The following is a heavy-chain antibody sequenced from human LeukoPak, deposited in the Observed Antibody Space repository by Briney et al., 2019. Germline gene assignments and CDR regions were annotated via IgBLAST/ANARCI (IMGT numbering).Heavy chain of an antibody. CDR2: IYYSGST. V-gene: IGHV4-39*01. J-gene: IGHJ4*02. D-gene: IGHD3-10*01. Sequence: SETLSLTCTVSGGSISSGSNYWGWIRQPPGKGLEWIGSIYYSGSTYYNPSLKSRVTISVDTSKNQFSLKLSSVTAADTAVYYCVRHISVVRGETFDFWGQGSLVTVSS. CDR1: GGSISSGSNY. CDR3: VRHISVVRGETFDF.